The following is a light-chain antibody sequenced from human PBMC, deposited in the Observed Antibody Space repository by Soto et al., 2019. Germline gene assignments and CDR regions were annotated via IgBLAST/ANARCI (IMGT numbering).Light chain of an antibody. V-gene: IGKV3-20*01. Sequence: EIVLAQSPGPLSLSPGGRATLSCRASQSVSSSSLSWYQQKPGQAPRLLIYDTSSRATDIPDRFSGSGSGTDFTLTISRLEPEDFTVYYCQHYGTSMWTFGQGTKVDIK. CDR2: DTS. CDR1: QSVSSSS. CDR3: QHYGTSMWT. J-gene: IGKJ1*01.